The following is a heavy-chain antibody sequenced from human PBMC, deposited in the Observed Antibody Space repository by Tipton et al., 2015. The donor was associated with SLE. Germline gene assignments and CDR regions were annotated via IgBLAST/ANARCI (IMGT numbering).Heavy chain of an antibody. CDR2: ISHTGTT. D-gene: IGHD3-3*01. J-gene: IGHJ3*02. CDR1: GYSISSGYY. V-gene: IGHV4-38-2*02. CDR3: ARPNDFWSVQGAFDI. Sequence: TLSLTCTVSGYSISSGYYWGWIRQPPGKGLEWIGGISHTGTTYDNPSLKSRVIISLDMSKNQFSLNLSFVTATDTAVYYCARPNDFWSVQGAFDIWGQGTMVTVSS.